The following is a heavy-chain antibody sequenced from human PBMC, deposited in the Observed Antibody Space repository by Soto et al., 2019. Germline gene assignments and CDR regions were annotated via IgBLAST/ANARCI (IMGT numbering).Heavy chain of an antibody. Sequence: ASVKVSCKASGGTFSSYAISWVRQAPGQGLEWMGGIIPIFGTANYAQKFQGRVTITADESTGTAYMELSSLRSEDTAVYYCARGFSRIAAAGKIDYYYYYGMDVWGQGTTVTVSS. V-gene: IGHV1-69*13. D-gene: IGHD6-13*01. CDR1: GGTFSSYA. CDR3: ARGFSRIAAAGKIDYYYYYGMDV. CDR2: IIPIFGTA. J-gene: IGHJ6*02.